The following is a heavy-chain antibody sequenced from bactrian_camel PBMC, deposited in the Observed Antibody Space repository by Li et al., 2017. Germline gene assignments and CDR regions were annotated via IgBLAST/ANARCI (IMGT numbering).Heavy chain of an antibody. CDR2: IYSGGTGT. Sequence: VQLVESGGGSVQVGGSLTLSCAASGFTFKTAWMYWVRQAPGKEREVVAIIYSGGTGTYYADFVKGRFTISQDNAKNTVYLQMNSLKSEDTALYYCARQCRSCGWSFGYWGQGTQVTVS. D-gene: IGHD6*01. V-gene: IGHV3S1*01. J-gene: IGHJ6*01. CDR1: GFTFKTAW. CDR3: ARQCRSCGWSFGY.